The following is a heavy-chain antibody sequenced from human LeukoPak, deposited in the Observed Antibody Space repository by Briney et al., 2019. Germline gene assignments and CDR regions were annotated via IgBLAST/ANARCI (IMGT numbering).Heavy chain of an antibody. CDR1: GYSFTHHN. V-gene: IGHV1-2*02. D-gene: IGHD4-17*01. J-gene: IGHJ4*02. CDR3: ARVLSAVTSTFDY. CDR2: IKPNNGDT. Sequence: ASVKVSCKASGYSFTHHNVHRVRQAPGQALEWMGWIKPNNGDTKFSQKFQDRVTLTSDTSIDTAYMEMSGLTSDDTAIYYCARVLSAVTSTFDYWGQGTLVTVSS.